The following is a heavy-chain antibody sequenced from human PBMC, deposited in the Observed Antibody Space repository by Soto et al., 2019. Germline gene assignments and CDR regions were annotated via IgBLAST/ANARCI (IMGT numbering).Heavy chain of an antibody. CDR1: GDTFSSYA. Sequence: GASVKVSCKASGDTFSSYAISWVRQAPGQGLEWMGGIIPIFGTANYAQKFQGRVTITADESTSTAYMELSRLRSEDTAVYYCASDQSGPKEHYCASSGYYAFDYWGQGTLVTVSS. V-gene: IGHV1-69*13. CDR3: ASDQSGPKEHYCASSGYYAFDY. CDR2: IIPIFGTA. D-gene: IGHD3-22*01. J-gene: IGHJ4*02.